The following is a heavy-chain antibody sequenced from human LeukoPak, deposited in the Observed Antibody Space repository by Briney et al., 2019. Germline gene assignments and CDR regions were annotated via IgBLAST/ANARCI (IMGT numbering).Heavy chain of an antibody. D-gene: IGHD3-22*01. J-gene: IGHJ4*02. V-gene: IGHV4-4*09. CDR1: VGSISSYY. CDR3: ASWPNYYDSSGYPVDY. CDR2: IYTSGST. Sequence: PSETLSLTCTVSVGSISSYYWSWIQQPPGKGLEWLGYIYTSGSTNYNPPLKSRVTISVETSKNQFSLKLSSVTDADTAVYYCASWPNYYDSSGYPVDYWGQGTLVTVSS.